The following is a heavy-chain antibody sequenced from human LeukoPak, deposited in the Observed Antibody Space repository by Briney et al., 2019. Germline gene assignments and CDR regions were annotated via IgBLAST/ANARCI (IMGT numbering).Heavy chain of an antibody. J-gene: IGHJ4*02. D-gene: IGHD3-10*01. CDR3: ARGGDYYGSGSLLWVFDY. V-gene: IGHV1-69*01. Sequence: SVKVSCKASGGTFSSYAISWVRQAPGQGLEWMGGIIPIFGTANYAQKFQGRVTITADESTSTAYMELSSLRSEDTAVYYCARGGDYYGSGSLLWVFDYWGQGTLVTVSS. CDR1: GGTFSSYA. CDR2: IIPIFGTA.